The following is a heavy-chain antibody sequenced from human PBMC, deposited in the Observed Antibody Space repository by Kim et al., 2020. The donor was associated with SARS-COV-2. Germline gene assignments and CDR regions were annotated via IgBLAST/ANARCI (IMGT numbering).Heavy chain of an antibody. CDR1: GFTFSSYG. J-gene: IGHJ4*02. CDR3: AKELEGYCSGGSCYPLGY. D-gene: IGHD2-15*01. Sequence: GGSLRLSCAASGFTFSSYGMHWVRQAPGKGLEWVAVISYDGSNKYYADSVKGRFTISRDNSKNTLYLQMNSLRAEDTAVYYCAKELEGYCSGGSCYPLGYWGQGTLVTVSS. V-gene: IGHV3-30*18. CDR2: ISYDGSNK.